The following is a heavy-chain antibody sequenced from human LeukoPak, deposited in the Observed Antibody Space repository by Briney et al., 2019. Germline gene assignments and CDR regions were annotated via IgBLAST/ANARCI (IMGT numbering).Heavy chain of an antibody. J-gene: IGHJ4*02. Sequence: HSGGSLRLSCAASGFTFSSYSMNWVRQAPGKGLECISYISSSSSTIYYADSVKGRFTISRDNAENSLYLQMNSLRAEDTAVYYCASPVYSGSYPPDYWGQGTLVTVSS. CDR1: GFTFSSYS. CDR2: ISSSSSTI. D-gene: IGHD1-26*01. CDR3: ASPVYSGSYPPDY. V-gene: IGHV3-48*01.